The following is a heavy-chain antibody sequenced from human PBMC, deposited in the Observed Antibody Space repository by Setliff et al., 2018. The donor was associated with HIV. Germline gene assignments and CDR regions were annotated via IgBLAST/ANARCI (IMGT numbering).Heavy chain of an antibody. CDR3: GMERTGFYIEE. CDR2: ISWNGGET. Sequence: GESLKISCATSGFIFDHYAMYWVRQRPGKGLEWVSLISWNGGETFYADSVMGRFTISKDSSKGSLYLQMNSLRVEDTALYYCGMERTGFYIEEWGQGTMVTVSS. V-gene: IGHV3-43D*03. J-gene: IGHJ4*02. CDR1: GFIFDHYA. D-gene: IGHD1-1*01.